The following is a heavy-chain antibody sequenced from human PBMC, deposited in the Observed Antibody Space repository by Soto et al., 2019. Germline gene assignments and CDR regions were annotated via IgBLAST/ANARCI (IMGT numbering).Heavy chain of an antibody. CDR1: GFTFSSYA. Sequence: EVQLLESGGGLVQPGGSLRLSCAASGFTFSSYAMSWVRQAPGKGLEWVSGISGSGGSTYYADSVKGRFTISRDNSKNTLYLQMNSLRAEDTAVYSCAKVEAAAGSKYWGQGTLVTVSS. CDR3: AKVEAAAGSKY. J-gene: IGHJ4*02. D-gene: IGHD6-13*01. CDR2: ISGSGGST. V-gene: IGHV3-23*01.